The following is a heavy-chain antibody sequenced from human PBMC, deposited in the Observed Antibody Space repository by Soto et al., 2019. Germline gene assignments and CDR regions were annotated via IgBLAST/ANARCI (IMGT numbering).Heavy chain of an antibody. J-gene: IGHJ4*02. CDR1: GFTFNSFS. V-gene: IGHV3-23*04. D-gene: IGHD6-25*01. Sequence: EVQLVESGGVLVQPGGSLRLSCVASGFTFNSFSMSWVRQAPGKGLEWVSAIRGTGNSVYYADSVKGRFTISRDNSENTLYLQMNSLRAEDTAIYYCVKDERPASITLKDYFDFWGRGTLGTVSS. CDR3: VKDERPASITLKDYFDF. CDR2: IRGTGNSV.